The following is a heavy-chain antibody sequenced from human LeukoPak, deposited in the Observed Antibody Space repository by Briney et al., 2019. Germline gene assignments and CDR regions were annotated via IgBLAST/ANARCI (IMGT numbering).Heavy chain of an antibody. CDR2: IKSKTDGGTT. V-gene: IGHV3-15*01. CDR3: TTDSSGSLPPPAYDILTGYQYYYYYYGMDV. D-gene: IGHD3-9*01. J-gene: IGHJ6*02. Sequence: GGSLRLSCAASGFTFSNAWMSWVRQAPGKGLEWVGRIKSKTDGGTTDYAAPVKGRFTISRDDSKNTLYLQMNSLKTEDTAVYYCTTDSSGSLPPPAYDILTGYQYYYYYYGMDVWGQGTTVTVSS. CDR1: GFTFSNAW.